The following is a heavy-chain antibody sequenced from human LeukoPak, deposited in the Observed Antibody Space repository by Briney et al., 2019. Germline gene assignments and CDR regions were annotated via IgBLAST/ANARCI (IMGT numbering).Heavy chain of an antibody. D-gene: IGHD4/OR15-4a*01. Sequence: PGGSLRLSCAASGFTFSSYSMNWVRQAPGKGLEWVSSISSSSSYIYYADSVKGRFTISRDNSKNTLYLQMNSLRAEDTAVYYCAKNSEQGAPAPLDYWGQGTLVTVSS. CDR2: ISSSSSYI. V-gene: IGHV3-21*04. J-gene: IGHJ4*02. CDR3: AKNSEQGAPAPLDY. CDR1: GFTFSSYS.